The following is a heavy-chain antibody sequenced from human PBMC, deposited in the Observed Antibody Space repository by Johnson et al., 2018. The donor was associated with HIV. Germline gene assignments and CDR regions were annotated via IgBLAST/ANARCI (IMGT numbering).Heavy chain of an antibody. CDR1: GFTVSSNE. Sequence: VQLVESRGVLVQPGGSLRLSCAASGFTVSSNEMSWVRQAPGKGLEWVSSISGGSTYNADSRKGRFTISRDTSTNPLYLQMKSLRAEDTAVYYCARIRTVEVQSLGIDDAFDIWGQGTMVTVSS. CDR2: ISGGST. CDR3: ARIRTVEVQSLGIDDAFDI. D-gene: IGHD4-11*01. V-gene: IGHV3-38-3*01. J-gene: IGHJ3*02.